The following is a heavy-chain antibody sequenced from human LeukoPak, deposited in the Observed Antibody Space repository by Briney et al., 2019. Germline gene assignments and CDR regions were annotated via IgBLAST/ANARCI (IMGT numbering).Heavy chain of an antibody. CDR1: GYTFTNNF. Sequence: ASVKVSCKASGYTFTNNFMHWVRQAPGQGLEWMGIINPSGDNTWYAQKFQGRVTMTRDMATSTDYMEVSSLRSEDTAVYYCARRAVGNSYYYYMDVWGKGTTVTVSS. CDR2: INPSGDNT. CDR3: ARRAVGNSYYYYMDV. J-gene: IGHJ6*03. D-gene: IGHD6-19*01. V-gene: IGHV1-46*01.